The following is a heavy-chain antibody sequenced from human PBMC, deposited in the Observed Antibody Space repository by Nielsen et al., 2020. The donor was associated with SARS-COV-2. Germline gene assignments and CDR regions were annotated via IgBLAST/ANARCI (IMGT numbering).Heavy chain of an antibody. CDR3: AKDIGGSSFGYDY. V-gene: IGHV3-9*01. Sequence: SLKISCAASGFTFDDYAMHWVRQAPGKGLEWVSGISWNSGSIGYADSVKGRFTISRDNAKNSLYLQMNSLRAEDTALYYCAKDIGGSSFGYDYWGQGTLVTVSS. CDR1: GFTFDDYA. CDR2: ISWNSGSI. J-gene: IGHJ4*02. D-gene: IGHD4-23*01.